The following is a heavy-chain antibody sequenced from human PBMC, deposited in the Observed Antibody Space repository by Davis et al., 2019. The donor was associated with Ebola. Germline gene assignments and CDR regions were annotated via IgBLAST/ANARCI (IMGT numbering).Heavy chain of an antibody. CDR1: GDSVNSRF. CDR3: AREPARAV. Sequence: SETLSLTCTVSGDSVNSRFWSWIRQTPGKGLEWIGSISYSGNTNCNPSLKSRVIISIDTSKNQFSLRLTSLSAADTALYYCAREPARAVWGKGITVIVSS. CDR2: ISYSGNT. V-gene: IGHV4-59*02. J-gene: IGHJ6*04.